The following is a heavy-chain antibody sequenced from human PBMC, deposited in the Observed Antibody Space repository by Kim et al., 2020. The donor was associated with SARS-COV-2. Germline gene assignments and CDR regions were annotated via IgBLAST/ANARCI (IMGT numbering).Heavy chain of an antibody. CDR3: ARDPRIGWGHGYFDY. J-gene: IGHJ4*02. Sequence: GGSLRLSCAASGFTFSSYEMNWVRQAPGKGLEWVSYISSSASVIYYADSVKGRFTISRDNAKNSLYLQMNSLRAEDMAIYYCARDPRIGWGHGYFDYWGQGTLVTVSS. V-gene: IGHV3-48*03. CDR2: ISSSASVI. CDR1: GFTFSSYE. D-gene: IGHD7-27*01.